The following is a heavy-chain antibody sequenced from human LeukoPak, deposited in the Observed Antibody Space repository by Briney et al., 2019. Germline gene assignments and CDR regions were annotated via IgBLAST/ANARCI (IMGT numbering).Heavy chain of an antibody. CDR1: GYTFTSYG. D-gene: IGHD3-22*01. CDR3: ATYNAYQSSGYVGFFDC. CDR2: ISAYNGNT. Sequence: ASVKVSCKASGYTFTSYGISWVRQAPGQGLEWMGWISAYNGNTNYAQKLQGRVTMTTDTSTSTAYMELRSLRSDDTAVYYCATYNAYQSSGYVGFFDCWGQGTLVTVSS. V-gene: IGHV1-18*01. J-gene: IGHJ4*02.